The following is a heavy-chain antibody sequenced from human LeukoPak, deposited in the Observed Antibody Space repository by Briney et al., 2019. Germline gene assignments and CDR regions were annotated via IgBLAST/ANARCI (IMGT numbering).Heavy chain of an antibody. J-gene: IGHJ5*02. V-gene: IGHV3-11*01. CDR1: GFTFNDYY. CDR3: ATDGAGSDT. Sequence: GGSLRLSCAASGFTFNDYYMSWIRQAPGKGLEWLSYINIGGTNTHYADSVKGRFTISRDNAKKSLYLEMNNLRAEDTAVYYCATDGAGSDTWGQGVLVTVSS. CDR2: INIGGTNT.